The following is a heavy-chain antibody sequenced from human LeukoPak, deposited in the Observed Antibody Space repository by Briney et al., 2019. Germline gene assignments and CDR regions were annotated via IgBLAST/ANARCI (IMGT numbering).Heavy chain of an antibody. D-gene: IGHD3-3*01. CDR2: ISAGGDRA. Sequence: GGSLRLSCAASGFTFRSYAMDWVRQAPGKGLEWVSAISAGGDRAYYADSVQGRFTLSRDNSKNTLYLQMNSLRVEDAAVYYCAKDFWSGNYQSGGLDVWAQGSTVTVSS. CDR1: GFTFRSYA. V-gene: IGHV3-23*01. J-gene: IGHJ6*02. CDR3: AKDFWSGNYQSGGLDV.